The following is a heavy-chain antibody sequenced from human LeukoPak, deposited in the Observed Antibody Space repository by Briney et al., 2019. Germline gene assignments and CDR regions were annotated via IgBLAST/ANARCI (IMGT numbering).Heavy chain of an antibody. CDR2: IRSGSGCI. Sequence: GGSLRLSCAASGFTFSSYTMNWVRQAPGKGLEWISVIRSGSGCISYADSVKGRFTISRDNAKNTLYLQMNSLRGEDTALYYCARGDYFDYWGQGTLVTVSS. V-gene: IGHV3-21*01. CDR3: ARGDYFDY. J-gene: IGHJ4*02. CDR1: GFTFSSYT.